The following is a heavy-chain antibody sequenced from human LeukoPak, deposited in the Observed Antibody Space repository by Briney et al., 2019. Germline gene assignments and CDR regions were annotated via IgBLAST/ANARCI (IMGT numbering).Heavy chain of an antibody. D-gene: IGHD3-9*01. Sequence: ASVKVSCKASGYTFSDSYIHWVRQAPGQGLEWMGWINPNSGGTNYPQKFQGRVTMTRDTSISAVYMELSRLRSDDTAVFYCASQYYDILTGYYSPHWGQGTLVIVSS. CDR2: INPNSGGT. J-gene: IGHJ4*02. CDR3: ASQYYDILTGYYSPH. V-gene: IGHV1-2*02. CDR1: GYTFSDSY.